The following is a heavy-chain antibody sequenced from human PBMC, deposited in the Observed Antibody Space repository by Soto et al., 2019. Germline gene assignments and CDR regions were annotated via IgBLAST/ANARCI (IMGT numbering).Heavy chain of an antibody. CDR2: INHSGST. Sequence: PSETLSLTSAVYGGSFSGYYWSWIRQPPGKGLEWIGEINHSGSTNYNPSLKSRVTISVDTSKNQFSLKLSSVTAADTAVYYCARLGIRDFDYWGQGILVTVSS. D-gene: IGHD7-27*01. CDR3: ARLGIRDFDY. J-gene: IGHJ4*02. V-gene: IGHV4-34*01. CDR1: GGSFSGYY.